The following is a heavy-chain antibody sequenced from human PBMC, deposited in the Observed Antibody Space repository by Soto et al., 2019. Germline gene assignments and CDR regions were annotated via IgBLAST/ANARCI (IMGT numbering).Heavy chain of an antibody. D-gene: IGHD6-6*01. CDR2: IYYSGST. V-gene: IGHV4-59*08. J-gene: IGHJ6*03. CDR3: ARQGSNSSIAAHAHRYYYYYMDV. CDR1: GGSISSYY. Sequence: SETLSLTCTVSGGSISSYYWSWIRQPPGKGLEWIGYIYYSGSTNYNPSLKSRVTISVDTSKNQFSLKLSSVTAADTAVYYCARQGSNSSIAAHAHRYYYYYMDVWGKGTTVTVSS.